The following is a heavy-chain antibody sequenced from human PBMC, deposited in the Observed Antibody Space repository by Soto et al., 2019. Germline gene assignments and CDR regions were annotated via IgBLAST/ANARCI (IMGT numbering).Heavy chain of an antibody. CDR3: ARDAPGYYYDSSGYYDY. CDR2: FDPEDGET. J-gene: IGHJ4*02. V-gene: IGHV1-24*01. CDR1: GYTLTELS. D-gene: IGHD3-22*01. Sequence: ASVKVSCKVSGYTLTELSMHWVRQAPGKGLEWMGGFDPEDGETIYAQKFQGRVTITEDTSASTAYMELSSLRSEDTAVYYCARDAPGYYYDSSGYYDYWGQGTLVTVSS.